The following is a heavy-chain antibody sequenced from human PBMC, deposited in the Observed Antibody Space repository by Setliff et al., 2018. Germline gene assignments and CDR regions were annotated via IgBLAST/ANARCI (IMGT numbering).Heavy chain of an antibody. D-gene: IGHD3-3*01. Sequence: GESLKISCKGSGYTFTNYWIGWVRQMPGKGLEWMGIIYPGDSDNRYSPSFQGQVTISADKSISIAYLQCSSLKASDTAMYYCARQAISGSDAFDIWGQGTLVTVSS. CDR3: ARQAISGSDAFDI. CDR2: IYPGDSDN. V-gene: IGHV5-51*01. CDR1: GYTFTNYW. J-gene: IGHJ3*02.